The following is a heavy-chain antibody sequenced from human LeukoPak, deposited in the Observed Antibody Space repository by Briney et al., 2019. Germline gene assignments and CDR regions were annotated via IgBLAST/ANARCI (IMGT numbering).Heavy chain of an antibody. CDR3: SGWDGSYEY. V-gene: IGHV3-73*01. CDR2: IRTKANTYAT. CDR1: GFTFSDAT. Sequence: GGSLRLSCAASGFTFSDATIYWVRQVSGIGLEWLGHIRTKANTYATAVAASVKGRFTIARLDARNTAYLQMNSLKSEDTAVYYCSGWDGSYEYWGQGTLVTVSS. J-gene: IGHJ4*02. D-gene: IGHD3-10*01.